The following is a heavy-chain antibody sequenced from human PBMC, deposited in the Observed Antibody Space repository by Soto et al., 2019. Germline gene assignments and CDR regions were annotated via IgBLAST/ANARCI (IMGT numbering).Heavy chain of an antibody. Sequence: EVQLVESGGGLVQPGGSLRLSCAASGFTFSSYWMHWVRQAPGKGLVWVSRINSDGSSTSYADSLKGRFTISRDNAKNTLYLQMNSLRAEDTAVYYCAGSGSYRYYGMDVWGQGTTVTVSS. CDR1: GFTFSSYW. CDR2: INSDGSST. J-gene: IGHJ6*02. CDR3: AGSGSYRYYGMDV. V-gene: IGHV3-74*01. D-gene: IGHD3-10*01.